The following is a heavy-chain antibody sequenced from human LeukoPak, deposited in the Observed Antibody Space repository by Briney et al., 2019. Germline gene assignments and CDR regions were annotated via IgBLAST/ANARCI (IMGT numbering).Heavy chain of an antibody. CDR1: GFTFSSYW. J-gene: IGHJ4*02. CDR3: ARPPVTRKDY. CDR2: IKQDGSDK. D-gene: IGHD4-11*01. V-gene: IGHV3-7*01. Sequence: GGSLRLSCAASGFTFSSYWIHWVRQAPGKGLEWVANIKQDGSDKYYVDSVKGRFTISRDNAKNSLYLQMNSLRAEDKAVYYCARPPVTRKDYWGQGTLVTVSS.